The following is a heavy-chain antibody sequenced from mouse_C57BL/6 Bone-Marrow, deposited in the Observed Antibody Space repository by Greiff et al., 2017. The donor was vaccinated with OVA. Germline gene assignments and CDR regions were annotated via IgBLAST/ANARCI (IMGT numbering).Heavy chain of an antibody. CDR3: ASGGRPLSRLSYFDY. Sequence: VQLQQPGAELVKPGASVKLSCKASGYTFTSYWMHWVKQRPGRGLEWSGRIDPTRGGTKYNEKFKSKATLTVDKPSSTAYMPLSSLTPGDSADSDGASGGRPLSRLSYFDYWGQGTTLTVSS. D-gene: IGHD3-2*02. J-gene: IGHJ2*01. CDR2: IDPTRGGT. V-gene: IGHV1-72*01. CDR1: GYTFTSYW.